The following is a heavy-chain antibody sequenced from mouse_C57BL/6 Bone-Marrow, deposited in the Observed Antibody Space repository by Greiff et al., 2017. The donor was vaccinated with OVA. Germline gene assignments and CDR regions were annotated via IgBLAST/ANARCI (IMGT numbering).Heavy chain of an antibody. D-gene: IGHD2-1*01. CDR3: TRRRDGNYPYWYFDV. V-gene: IGHV1-15*01. Sequence: VQLVESGAELVRPGASVTLSCKASGYTFTDYEMHWVKQTPVHGLEWIGAIDPETGGTDYDQKFKGKAILTADKSSSTAYMELRSLTSEDSAVYYCTRRRDGNYPYWYFDVWGTGTTVTVSS. J-gene: IGHJ1*03. CDR2: IDPETGGT. CDR1: GYTFTDYE.